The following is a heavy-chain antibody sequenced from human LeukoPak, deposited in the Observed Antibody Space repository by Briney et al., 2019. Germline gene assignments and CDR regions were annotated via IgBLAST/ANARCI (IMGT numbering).Heavy chain of an antibody. CDR1: GGSFSGYY. J-gene: IGHJ5*02. V-gene: IGHV4-34*01. CDR3: ARGRGSTRINWFDP. D-gene: IGHD2-2*01. CDR2: INHSGST. Sequence: PSETLSLTCAVYGGSFSGYYWSWIRQPPGKGLEWIGEINHSGSTNYNPSLKSRVTISVDTSKNQFSLKPSSVTAADAAVYYCARGRGSTRINWFDPWGQGTLVTVSS.